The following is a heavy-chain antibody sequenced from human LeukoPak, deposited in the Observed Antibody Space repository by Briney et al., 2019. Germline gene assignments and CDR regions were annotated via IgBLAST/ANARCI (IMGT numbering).Heavy chain of an antibody. CDR2: INHSGST. CDR1: GFTFSNAW. CDR3: ARDGDYVDY. V-gene: IGHV4-34*01. D-gene: IGHD4-17*01. Sequence: GSLRLSCAASGFTFSNAWMSWVRQAPGKGLEWIGEINHSGSTNYNPSLKSRVTISVDTSKNQFSLKLSSVTAADTAVYYCARDGDYVDYWGQGTLVTVSS. J-gene: IGHJ4*02.